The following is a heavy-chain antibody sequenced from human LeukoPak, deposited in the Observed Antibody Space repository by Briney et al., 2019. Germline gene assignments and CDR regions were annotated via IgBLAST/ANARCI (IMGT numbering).Heavy chain of an antibody. J-gene: IGHJ4*02. Sequence: GASLKISCQGSGYLFTSYWIGWVRQMPGKGLEWMGLIYPGNSEAKYSPSFQGQVTISADNSVNTAYVQWSSLKASDTAIYYCARHGATGPSDWGQGTLVTVSS. CDR2: IYPGNSEA. V-gene: IGHV5-51*01. CDR1: GYLFTSYW. CDR3: ARHGATGPSD.